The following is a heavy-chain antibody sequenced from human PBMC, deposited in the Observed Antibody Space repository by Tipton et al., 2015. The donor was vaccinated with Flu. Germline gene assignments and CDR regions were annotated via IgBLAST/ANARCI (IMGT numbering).Heavy chain of an antibody. V-gene: IGHV4-34*01. CDR2: INHSGSI. CDR1: GGSFSGYY. D-gene: IGHD3-16*01. Sequence: TLSLTCAVFGGSFSGYYRSWVRQSPGRGLEWIGEINHSGSINYNPSLKSRVTISGDSSKNQFSLILSSVTAADTAIYYCAGGPFDYFWGSLEDWGQGTPVTVSS. CDR3: AGGPFDYFWGSLED. J-gene: IGHJ4*02.